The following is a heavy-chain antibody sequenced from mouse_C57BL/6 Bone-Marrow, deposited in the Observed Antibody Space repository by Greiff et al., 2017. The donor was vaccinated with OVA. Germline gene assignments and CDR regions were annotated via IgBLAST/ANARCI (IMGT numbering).Heavy chain of an antibody. CDR2: IDPSDSYT. V-gene: IGHV1-69*01. D-gene: IGHD1-1*01. J-gene: IGHJ2*01. Sequence: QVQLQQPGAELVMPGASVKLSCKASGYTFTSYWMHWVKQRPGQGLEWIGEIDPSDSYTNYNQKFKGKSTLTVDKSSSTAYMQLSSLTSEDAAVYYCARGGTTVVAPTDWGQGTTLTVSS. CDR3: ARGGTTVVAPTD. CDR1: GYTFTSYW.